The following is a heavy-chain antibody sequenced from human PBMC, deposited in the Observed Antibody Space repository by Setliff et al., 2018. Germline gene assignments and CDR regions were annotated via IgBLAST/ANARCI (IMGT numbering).Heavy chain of an antibody. CDR1: GFSFSGSA. CDR3: TFARDGYDVFDI. Sequence: GGSLRLSCAASGFSFSGSAVYWVRQASVKGLEWIGRIRGRTDNYATAYAASVRGRFTXXXDDSKNTAYLXMNSXKXXXXAVYYCTFARDGYDVFDIWGQGTMVTVSS. D-gene: IGHD5-18*01. CDR2: IRGRTDNYAT. J-gene: IGHJ3*02. V-gene: IGHV3-73*01.